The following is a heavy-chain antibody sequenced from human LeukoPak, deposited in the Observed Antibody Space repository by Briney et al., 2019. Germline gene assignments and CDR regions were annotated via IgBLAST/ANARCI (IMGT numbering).Heavy chain of an antibody. D-gene: IGHD2-2*01. CDR3: AKDLGYCSSTSYYSWFDP. CDR2: ISGGGGST. CDR1: GFTFSSYA. Sequence: GGSLRLSCAASGFTFSSYAMSWVRQAPGKGLEWVSTISGGGGSTYYVDSVKGRFTISRDNSKNTLYLQMNILRAEDTAVYYCAKDLGYCSSTSYYSWFDPWGQGTLVTVSS. V-gene: IGHV3-23*01. J-gene: IGHJ5*02.